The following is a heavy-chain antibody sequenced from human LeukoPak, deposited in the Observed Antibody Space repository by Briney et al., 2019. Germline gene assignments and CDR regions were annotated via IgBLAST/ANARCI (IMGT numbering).Heavy chain of an antibody. CDR1: GGSFSGYY. CDR3: ARGPSDLDY. V-gene: IGHV4-34*01. Sequence: SETLSLTCAVYGGSFSGYYRSWIRQPPGKGLEWIGEINHSGSTNYNPSLKSRVTISVDTSKNQFSLKLSSVTAADTAVYYCARGPSDLDYWGQGTLVTVSS. CDR2: INHSGST. J-gene: IGHJ4*02.